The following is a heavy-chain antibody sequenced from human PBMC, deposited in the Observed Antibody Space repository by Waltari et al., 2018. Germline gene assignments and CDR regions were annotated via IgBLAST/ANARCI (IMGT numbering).Heavy chain of an antibody. CDR3: ARKRGRGLTYGPFFYDY. D-gene: IGHD5-18*01. J-gene: IGHJ4*02. CDR1: GFPFDDFA. Sequence: EEQLVESGGGLVQPGRSLRLSCAASGFPFDDFAIHWVRQAPGKGLEWVSGINWNSGSIGYGDSVKGRFTISRDNTKNTVYLQMNSLRVDDTAVYYCARKRGRGLTYGPFFYDYWGRGTLVTVAP. V-gene: IGHV3-9*01. CDR2: INWNSGSI.